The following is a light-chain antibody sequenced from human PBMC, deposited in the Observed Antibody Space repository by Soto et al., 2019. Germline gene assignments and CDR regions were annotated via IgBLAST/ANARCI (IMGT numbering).Light chain of an antibody. V-gene: IGLV3-21*02. CDR3: QLWSSSSDYYV. Sequence: SYALTQPPSVTVAPGQTATITCGGDNIGSERVHWYQQKPGQAPVLVVYDDSDRPSGIPERFSGSNSGNTATLTISRAEAGDEADYYCQLWSSSSDYYVFGPGTKVTVL. CDR1: NIGSER. J-gene: IGLJ1*01. CDR2: DDS.